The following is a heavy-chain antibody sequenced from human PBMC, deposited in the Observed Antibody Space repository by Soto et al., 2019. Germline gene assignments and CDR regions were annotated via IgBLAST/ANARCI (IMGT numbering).Heavy chain of an antibody. CDR2: INTDGGSS. CDR3: AREAGYCSRTSCYRRAFDT. Sequence: EVQLVESGGDLVQPGGSLRLSCAASGFTFSGHWMHWVRQVPGKGLEWVSSINTDGGSSAYADSVKGRFTISRDNAKNTLYLKMNGLRADDTAVYYCAREAGYCSRTSCYRRAFDTWCQGTTVTVSS. J-gene: IGHJ3*02. V-gene: IGHV3-74*03. D-gene: IGHD2-2*01. CDR1: GFTFSGHW.